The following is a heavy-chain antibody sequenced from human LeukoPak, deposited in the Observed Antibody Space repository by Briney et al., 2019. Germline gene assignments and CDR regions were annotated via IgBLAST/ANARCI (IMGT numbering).Heavy chain of an antibody. CDR1: GYTFTSYY. D-gene: IGHD3-22*01. CDR2: INPSGGST. Sequence: ASVKVSCKASGYTFTSYYMHWVRQAPGQGLEWMGIINPSGGSTSYAQKFQGRVTMTRDTSTSTVYMELSSLRSEDTAVYYCARMRYYDSGGYPNFDYWGQGTLVTVSS. CDR3: ARMRYYDSGGYPNFDY. V-gene: IGHV1-46*01. J-gene: IGHJ4*02.